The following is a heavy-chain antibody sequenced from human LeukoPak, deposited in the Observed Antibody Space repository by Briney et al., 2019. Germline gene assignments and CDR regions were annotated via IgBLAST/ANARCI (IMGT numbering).Heavy chain of an antibody. Sequence: GGSLRLSCAASGFSFSSYSMNWVRQAPGKGLEWVSSISSSSSYIYYADSVKGRFTISRDNAKNSLYLQMNSLRAEDTAVYYCARVTYYYDSSGYYYFDYWGQGTLVTVSS. V-gene: IGHV3-21*01. CDR1: GFSFSSYS. D-gene: IGHD3-22*01. CDR3: ARVTYYYDSSGYYYFDY. CDR2: ISSSSSYI. J-gene: IGHJ4*02.